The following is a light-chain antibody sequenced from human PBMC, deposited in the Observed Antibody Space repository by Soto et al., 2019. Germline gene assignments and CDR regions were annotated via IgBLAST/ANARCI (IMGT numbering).Light chain of an antibody. V-gene: IGKV1-27*01. Sequence: DIQITQSPSSLSVSVGDRVTITCRASQDIRYYLAWYQQRPGEVPKLLIYAASTLQSGVPSRFSGSGSGTDFTLTINSLQPEDIATYYCQKYDRAPFTFGPGTKVDIK. CDR3: QKYDRAPFT. CDR2: AAS. J-gene: IGKJ3*01. CDR1: QDIRYY.